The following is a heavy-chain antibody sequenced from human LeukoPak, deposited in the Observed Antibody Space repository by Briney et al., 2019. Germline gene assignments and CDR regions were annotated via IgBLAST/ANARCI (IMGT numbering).Heavy chain of an antibody. J-gene: IGHJ3*02. V-gene: IGHV1-69*13. CDR2: IIPIFGTA. Sequence: SVKVSCKASGGTFSSYAISWVRQAPGQGLEWMGGIIPIFGTANYAQKFQGRVTITADESTSTAYMELSSLRSEDTAVYYCARDGRYCSSTSCYDYAFDIWGQGTMVTVSS. D-gene: IGHD2-2*01. CDR3: ARDGRYCSSTSCYDYAFDI. CDR1: GGTFSSYA.